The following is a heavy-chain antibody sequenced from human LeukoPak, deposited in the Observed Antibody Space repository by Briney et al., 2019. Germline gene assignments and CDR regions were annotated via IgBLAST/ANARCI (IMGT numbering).Heavy chain of an antibody. J-gene: IGHJ6*02. Sequence: SVKVSCKASGGTFSSYAISWVRQAPGQGLEWMGGIIPIFGTANYAQKFQGRVTITADESTSTAHMELSSLRSEDTAVYYCAREDYSIPKIVPSLYYYYGMDVWGQGTTVTVSS. D-gene: IGHD2-15*01. CDR1: GGTFSSYA. CDR2: IIPIFGTA. CDR3: AREDYSIPKIVPSLYYYYGMDV. V-gene: IGHV1-69*13.